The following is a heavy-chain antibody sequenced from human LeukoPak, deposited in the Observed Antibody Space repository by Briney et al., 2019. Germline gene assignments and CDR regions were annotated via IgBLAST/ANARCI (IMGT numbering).Heavy chain of an antibody. V-gene: IGHV4-4*07. J-gene: IGHJ4*02. CDR2: IYTSGST. Sequence: SETLSLTYTVSGGSISSYYWSWIRRPAGKGLEWIGRIYTSGSTNYNPSLKSRVTMSVDTSKNQFSLKLSSVTAADTAVYYCAREKVVAAARALDYWGQGTLVTVSS. CDR3: AREKVVAAARALDY. CDR1: GGSISSYY. D-gene: IGHD2-21*01.